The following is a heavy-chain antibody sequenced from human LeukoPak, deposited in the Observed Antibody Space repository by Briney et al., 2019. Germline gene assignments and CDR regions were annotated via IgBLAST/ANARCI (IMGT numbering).Heavy chain of an antibody. J-gene: IGHJ3*02. D-gene: IGHD3-22*01. CDR1: GFTFDDYA. V-gene: IGHV3-9*01. CDR2: ISWNSGSI. Sequence: PGGSLRLSCAASGFTFDDYAMHWVRQAPGKGLEWVSGISWNSGSIGYADSVKGRFTISRDNAKNSLYLQMNSLRAEDTAVYYCAKEGNYYDSPDAFDIWGQGTMVTVSS. CDR3: AKEGNYYDSPDAFDI.